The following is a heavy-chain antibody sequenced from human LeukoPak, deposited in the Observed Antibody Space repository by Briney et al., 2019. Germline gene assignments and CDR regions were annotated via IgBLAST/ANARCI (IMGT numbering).Heavy chain of an antibody. CDR2: INQDGSEK. CDR1: GLILSSFW. CDR3: RRERNGRFFDY. D-gene: IGHD1-26*01. J-gene: IGHJ4*02. Sequence: PGGSLSLSCQVSGLILSSFWMSWVRQAPGEGLEWMANINQDGSEKYFEDSVRGRFNTSRDNANNSLHMQMNALRAEYTAVYYGRRERNGRFFDYWAGEPWSASPQ. V-gene: IGHV3-7*01.